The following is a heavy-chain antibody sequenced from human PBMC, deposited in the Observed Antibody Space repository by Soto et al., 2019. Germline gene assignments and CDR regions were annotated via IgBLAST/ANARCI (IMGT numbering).Heavy chain of an antibody. CDR2: TYYRSKWYN. CDR1: GDSVSSNSAA. Sequence: QVQLQQSGPGLVKPSQTLSLTCAISGDSVSSNSAAWNWIRQSPSRGLEWLGRTYYRSKWYNDYAVSVKSRITINPDTSMNQFSLQLNSVTPEDTAVYYCARAALIQLWSQDWFDPWGQGTLVTVSS. D-gene: IGHD5-18*01. J-gene: IGHJ5*02. CDR3: ARAALIQLWSQDWFDP. V-gene: IGHV6-1*01.